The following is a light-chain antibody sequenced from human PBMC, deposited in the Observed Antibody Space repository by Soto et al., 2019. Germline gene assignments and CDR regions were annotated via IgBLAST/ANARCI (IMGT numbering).Light chain of an antibody. CDR1: QAISNY. CDR3: QRSDSLPLT. V-gene: IGKV1-33*01. CDR2: DAS. J-gene: IGKJ4*01. Sequence: DIQMTQSPSSLSASVGDRVTVTCQASQAISNYLNWYQQKTGQAPKLLIYDASNLETGVPSRFSGSGSGTDFTFTISSLQPEDIATYYCQRSDSLPLTFGGGTKVDIK.